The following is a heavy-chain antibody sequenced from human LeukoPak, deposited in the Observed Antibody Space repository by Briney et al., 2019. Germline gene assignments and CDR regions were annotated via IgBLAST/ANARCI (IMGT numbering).Heavy chain of an antibody. V-gene: IGHV3-23*01. Sequence: PGGSLRLSCAASGFTFSSYAMSWVRQAPGKGLEWVSAISGSGGSTYYADSVKGRFTISRDNSKNTLYLQMNSLRAEDTAVYYCAKGIHDYGDLEYFQHWGQGTLVTVSS. CDR1: GFTFSSYA. CDR3: AKGIHDYGDLEYFQH. J-gene: IGHJ1*01. D-gene: IGHD4-17*01. CDR2: ISGSGGST.